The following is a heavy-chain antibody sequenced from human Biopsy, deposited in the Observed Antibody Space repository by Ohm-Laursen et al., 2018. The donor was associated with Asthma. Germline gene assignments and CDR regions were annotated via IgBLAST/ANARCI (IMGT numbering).Heavy chain of an antibody. Sequence: SVKVSCKTSGYTFNSAGITWVRQAPGQGLEWMGWISVYNGNTKVAQKLQDRVTMITGTSTSTAYMELRSLRSDDAAVYFCARAVDYSHYYGIDVWGQGTTVTVS. V-gene: IGHV1-18*01. CDR3: ARAVDYSHYYGIDV. CDR1: GYTFNSAG. D-gene: IGHD3-10*01. J-gene: IGHJ6*02. CDR2: ISVYNGNT.